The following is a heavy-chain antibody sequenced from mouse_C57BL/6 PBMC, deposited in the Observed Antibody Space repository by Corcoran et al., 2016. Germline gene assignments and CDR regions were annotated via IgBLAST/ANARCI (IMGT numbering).Heavy chain of an antibody. CDR2: IYWDDDK. CDR1: GFSLSTSGMG. V-gene: IGHV8-12*01. D-gene: IGHD4-1*01. J-gene: IGHJ1*03. CDR3: ARRMGTGTPYWYFDV. Sequence: QVTLKESGPGILQSSQTLSLTCSFSGFSLSTSGMGVSWIRQPSGEGLEWLAHIYWDDDKRYNPSLKSRLTISKDTSRNQVFLKITSVDTADTATYYCARRMGTGTPYWYFDVWGTGTTVTVSS.